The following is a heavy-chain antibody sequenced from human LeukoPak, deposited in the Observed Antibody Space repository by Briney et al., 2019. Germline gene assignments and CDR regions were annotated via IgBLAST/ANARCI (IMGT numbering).Heavy chain of an antibody. V-gene: IGHV1-2*02. D-gene: IGHD4-23*01. Sequence: GASVKVSCKASGYTFTGYYMHWVRQAPGQGLEWMGWINPNSGDTNYAQKFQGRVTMTRDTSITTAYMELSRLRSDDTAVYYCAREHRTQGVTDAFDIWGQGTMVTVSS. CDR3: AREHRTQGVTDAFDI. CDR2: INPNSGDT. CDR1: GYTFTGYY. J-gene: IGHJ3*02.